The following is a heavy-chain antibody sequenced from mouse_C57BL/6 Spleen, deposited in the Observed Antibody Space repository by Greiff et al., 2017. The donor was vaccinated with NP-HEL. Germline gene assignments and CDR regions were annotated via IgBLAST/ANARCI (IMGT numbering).Heavy chain of an antibody. D-gene: IGHD2-4*01. V-gene: IGHV5-16*01. CDR2: INYDGSST. J-gene: IGHJ1*03. CDR3: ARGPLYEYDGYFDV. Sequence: EVKLVESEGGLVQPGSSMKLSCTASGFTFSDYYMAWVRQVPEKGLEWVANINYDGSSTYYLDSLKSRFIISRDNAKNILYLQMSSLKSEDTATYYCARGPLYEYDGYFDVWGTRTTVTVSS. CDR1: GFTFSDYY.